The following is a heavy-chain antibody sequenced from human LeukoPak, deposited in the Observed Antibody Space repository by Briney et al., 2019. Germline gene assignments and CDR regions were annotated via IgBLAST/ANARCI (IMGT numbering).Heavy chain of an antibody. CDR1: GYTFTSYG. V-gene: IGHV1-18*01. Sequence: ASVKVSCKASGYTFTSYGISWVGQAPGQGLEWMGWISAYNGNTNYAQKLQGRVTMTTDTSTSTAYMELRSLRSDDTAVYYCARPYYDSSAPPYDYWGQGTLVTVSS. D-gene: IGHD3-22*01. CDR2: ISAYNGNT. CDR3: ARPYYDSSAPPYDY. J-gene: IGHJ4*02.